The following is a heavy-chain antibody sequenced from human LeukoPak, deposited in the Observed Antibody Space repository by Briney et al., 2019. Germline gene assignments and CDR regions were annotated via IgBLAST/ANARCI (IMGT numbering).Heavy chain of an antibody. CDR3: AREDLYNYPLDF. CDR2: INPNSGDT. J-gene: IGHJ1*01. Sequence: GASVTVSCRSSGYTFTDYYLHWVRQAPGQGLEWLGWINPNSGDTNFAQKFQGGITMTRDTSINTAYMELSGLRSDDTAVYYCAREDLYNYPLDFWGQGTLVTVSS. V-gene: IGHV1-2*02. D-gene: IGHD5-24*01. CDR1: GYTFTDYY.